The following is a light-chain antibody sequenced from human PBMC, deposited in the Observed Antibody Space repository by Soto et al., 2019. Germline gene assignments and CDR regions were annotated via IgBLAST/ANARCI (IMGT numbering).Light chain of an antibody. CDR3: NSYTGSSTLVV. CDR1: SSDVGGYNY. CDR2: DVS. Sequence: QSALTQPASVSGSPGQSITISCTGTSSDVGGYNYVSWYQQHPGKAPKLMIYDVSNRPSGVSSRFSGSKSGNTASLTISGLQAEDEADYYCNSYTGSSTLVVFGGGTKLTVL. V-gene: IGLV2-14*01. J-gene: IGLJ3*02.